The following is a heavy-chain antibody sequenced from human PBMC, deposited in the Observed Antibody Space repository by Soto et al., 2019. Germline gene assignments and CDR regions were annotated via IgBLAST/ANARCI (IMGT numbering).Heavy chain of an antibody. CDR3: ASGNSAHWF. Sequence: VQLVESGGDLVQPGGSLRLSCAASGFTFSDYYISWVRQAPGSGPEFVSSISGNGVNTYFGNSVKDRFTISRDNXXXXXXXXXXXLXAEDTAVYYCASGNSAHWFWGQGTLVTVSS. D-gene: IGHD1-26*01. CDR1: GFTFSDYY. J-gene: IGHJ4*02. V-gene: IGHV3-64*01. CDR2: ISGNGVNT.